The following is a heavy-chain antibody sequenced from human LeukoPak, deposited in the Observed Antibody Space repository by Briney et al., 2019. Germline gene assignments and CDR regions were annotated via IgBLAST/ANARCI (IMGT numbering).Heavy chain of an antibody. V-gene: IGHV3-30*04. Sequence: GGSLRLSCAASGFTFSSYAMHWVRQAPGKGLEWVAVISYDGSNKYYADSVKGRFTISRDNSKNTLYLQMNSLRAEDTAVYYCARGSGGWYGWWFDPWGQGTLVTVSS. CDR1: GFTFSSYA. CDR2: ISYDGSNK. D-gene: IGHD6-19*01. J-gene: IGHJ5*02. CDR3: ARGSGGWYGWWFDP.